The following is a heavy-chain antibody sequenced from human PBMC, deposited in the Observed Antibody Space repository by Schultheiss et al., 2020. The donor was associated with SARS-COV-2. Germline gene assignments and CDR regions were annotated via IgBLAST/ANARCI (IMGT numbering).Heavy chain of an antibody. CDR3: ARDSPRLQGLWFGKPRGAFDI. Sequence: SETLSLTCTVSGGSISSSSYYWGWIRQPPGKGLEWIGSIYYSGSTYYNPSLKSRVTISVDTSKNQFSLKLSSVTAADTAVYYCARDSPRLQGLWFGKPRGAFDIWGQGTMVTVSS. D-gene: IGHD3-10*01. V-gene: IGHV4-39*07. J-gene: IGHJ3*02. CDR2: IYYSGST. CDR1: GGSISSSSYY.